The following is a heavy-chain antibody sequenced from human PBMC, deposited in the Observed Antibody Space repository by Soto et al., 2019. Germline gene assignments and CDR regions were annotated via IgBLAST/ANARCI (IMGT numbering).Heavy chain of an antibody. D-gene: IGHD3-10*01. CDR2: INPNSGGT. CDR3: ARGPYGYYYYYYGMDV. J-gene: IGHJ6*02. V-gene: IGHV1-2*04. Sequence: ASVKVSCKASGYTFTGYYMHWVRQAPGQGLEWMGWINPNSGGTNYAQKFQGWVTMTRDTSISTAYMELSRLRSDDTAVYYCARGPYGYYYYYYGMDVWGQGTTVTAP. CDR1: GYTFTGYY.